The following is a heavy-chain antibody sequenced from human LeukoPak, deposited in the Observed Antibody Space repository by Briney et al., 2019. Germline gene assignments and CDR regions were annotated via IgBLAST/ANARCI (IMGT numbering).Heavy chain of an antibody. J-gene: IGHJ2*01. CDR2: INPSGGST. D-gene: IGHD4-11*01. V-gene: IGHV1-46*03. CDR1: GYTFTSYG. CDR3: ARSPPLLDDYSSPGDKLYFDL. Sequence: ASVRVSCKASGYTFTSYGISWVRQAPGQGLEGMGIINPSGGSTSYAQKFQGRVTMTRDTSTSTVYMELSSLRSEDTAVYYCARSPPLLDDYSSPGDKLYFDLWGRGTLVTVSS.